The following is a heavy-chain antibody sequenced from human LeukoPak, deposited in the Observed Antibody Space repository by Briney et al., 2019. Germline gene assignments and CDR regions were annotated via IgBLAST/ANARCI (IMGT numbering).Heavy chain of an antibody. CDR1: GYTVTCYY. Sequence: ASVKVSCKASGYTVTCYYLHWGRQAPGQGLEWMGRINPNSGGTNCGQKFQGRVTMTRDTSISTAYMELSSLTSDDTAVYYCARVDPGCIAVHHWGQGTLVTVSS. CDR3: ARVDPGCIAVHH. D-gene: IGHD6-19*01. V-gene: IGHV1-2*02. CDR2: INPNSGGT. J-gene: IGHJ5*02.